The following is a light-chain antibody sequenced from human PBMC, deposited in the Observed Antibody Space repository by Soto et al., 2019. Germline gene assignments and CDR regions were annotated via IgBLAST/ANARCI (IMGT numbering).Light chain of an antibody. Sequence: NQMSPSPSTLFWSLGDRGTITCRASQTISSWLAWYQQKPGKAPKLLIYKASTLKSGVPSRFSGSGSGTEFTLTISSLQPDDFATYYCQHYNSYSEAFGQGTKVDIK. V-gene: IGKV1-5*03. CDR3: QHYNSYSEA. J-gene: IGKJ1*01. CDR1: QTISSW. CDR2: KAS.